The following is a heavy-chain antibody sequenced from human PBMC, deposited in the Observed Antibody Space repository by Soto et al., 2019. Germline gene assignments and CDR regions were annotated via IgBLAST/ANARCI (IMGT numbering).Heavy chain of an antibody. CDR2: ISWNSGSI. J-gene: IGHJ5*02. CDR1: GFTFDDYA. CDR3: AKDIKRWFGEKMWGGFDP. V-gene: IGHV3-9*01. Sequence: EVQLVESGGGWVQPGRSLRLSCAASGFTFDDYAMHWVRQAPGKGLEWVSGISWNSGSIGYADSVKGRFTISRDNAKNSLYLQMNSLRAEDTALYYCAKDIKRWFGEKMWGGFDPWGLGTLVTVSS. D-gene: IGHD3-10*01.